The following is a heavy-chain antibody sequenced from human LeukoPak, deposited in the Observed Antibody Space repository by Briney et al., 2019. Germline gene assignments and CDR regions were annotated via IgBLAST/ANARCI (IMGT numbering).Heavy chain of an antibody. D-gene: IGHD3-22*01. CDR1: GFTFSNYA. V-gene: IGHV3-23*01. CDR3: ARDTTSGYYDY. CDR2: ISGSGDST. Sequence: GGSLRLSCAASGFTFSNYAMRWVRQAPGKGLEWVSGISGSGDSTYYADSVKGRFTISRDNSKNTLYLQMNSLRAEDTAVYYCARDTTSGYYDYWGQGTLVTVSS. J-gene: IGHJ4*02.